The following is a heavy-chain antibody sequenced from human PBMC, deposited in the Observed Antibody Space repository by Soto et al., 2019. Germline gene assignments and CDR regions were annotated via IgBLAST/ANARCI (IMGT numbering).Heavy chain of an antibody. D-gene: IGHD5-18*01. J-gene: IGHJ6*02. CDR1: GFTFSSYG. CDR2: IWYDGSNK. CDR3: ARDRITAMVTNYYYGMDV. Sequence: LRLSCAASGFTFSSYGMHWVRQAPGKGLEWVAVIWYDGSNKYYADSVKGRFTISRDNSKNTLYLQMNSLRAEDTAVYYCARDRITAMVTNYYYGMDVWGQGTTVTVSS. V-gene: IGHV3-33*01.